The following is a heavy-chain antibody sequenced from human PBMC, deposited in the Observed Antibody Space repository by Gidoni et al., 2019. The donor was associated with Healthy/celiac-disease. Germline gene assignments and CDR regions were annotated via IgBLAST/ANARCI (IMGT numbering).Heavy chain of an antibody. Sequence: QVQLVQSGAEVKKPGASVKVSCKASGYTFTSYDINWVRQATGQGLEWMGWMNPNSGNTGYAQKFQGRVTMTRNTSISTAYMELSSLRSEDTAVYYCAMVPASYGDYGGGWFDPWGQGTLVTVSS. D-gene: IGHD4-17*01. CDR2: MNPNSGNT. V-gene: IGHV1-8*01. J-gene: IGHJ5*02. CDR1: GYTFTSYD. CDR3: AMVPASYGDYGGGWFDP.